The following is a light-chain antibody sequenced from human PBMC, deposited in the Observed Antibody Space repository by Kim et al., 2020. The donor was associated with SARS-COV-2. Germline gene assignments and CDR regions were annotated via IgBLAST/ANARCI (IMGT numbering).Light chain of an antibody. V-gene: IGLV3-27*01. CDR2: KDS. CDR1: VLAKKY. CDR3: YSAADNSWV. Sequence: SYELTQPSSVSVSPGQTARITCSGDVLAKKYARWFQQKPGQAPVLVIYKDSERPSGIPERFSGSSPGTTVTLTISGAQVEDEADYYCYSAADNSWVFGGGTQLTVL. J-gene: IGLJ3*02.